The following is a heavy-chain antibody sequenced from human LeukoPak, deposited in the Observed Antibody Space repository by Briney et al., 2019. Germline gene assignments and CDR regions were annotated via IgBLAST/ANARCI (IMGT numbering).Heavy chain of an antibody. CDR2: ISRDATTI. J-gene: IGHJ4*02. CDR3: TRDLEMVITPGDDFDY. V-gene: IGHV3-74*01. CDR1: GFTFRDYW. Sequence: SGGSLRLSCAASGFTFRDYWMHWVRQAPGKGLVWVSRISRDATTITYADSVKGRFTISRDDAKNTLYLEMNSLRAEDTAVYYCTRDLEMVITPGDDFDYFGQGTLVTVSS. D-gene: IGHD4-23*01.